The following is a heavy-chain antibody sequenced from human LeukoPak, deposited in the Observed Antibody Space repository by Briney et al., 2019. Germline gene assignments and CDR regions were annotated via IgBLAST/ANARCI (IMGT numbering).Heavy chain of an antibody. D-gene: IGHD1-1*01. CDR2: MDPNSGNT. CDR1: GYTFTSYD. J-gene: IGHJ6*03. V-gene: IGHV1-8*03. Sequence: ASVKVSCKASGYTFTSYDINWVRQATGQGLEWMGWMDPNSGNTGYAQKFQGRVTITRNTSISTAYMELSSLRSEDTAVYYCARGPTTGTTLSPGYYYYMDVWGKGTTVTVSS. CDR3: ARGPTTGTTLSPGYYYYMDV.